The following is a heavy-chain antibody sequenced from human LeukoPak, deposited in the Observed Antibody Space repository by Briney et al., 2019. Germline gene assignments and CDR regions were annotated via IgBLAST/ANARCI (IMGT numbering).Heavy chain of an antibody. Sequence: PSETLSLTCTVSGDSISSSSYYWGWIRQPPGKGLEWIGEINHSGSTNYNPSLKSRVTISVDTSKNQFSLKLSSVTAADTAVYYCARRGGSSWYRWFDPWGQGTLVTVSS. CDR1: GDSISSSSYY. CDR2: INHSGST. CDR3: ARRGGSSWYRWFDP. J-gene: IGHJ5*02. V-gene: IGHV4-39*07. D-gene: IGHD6-13*01.